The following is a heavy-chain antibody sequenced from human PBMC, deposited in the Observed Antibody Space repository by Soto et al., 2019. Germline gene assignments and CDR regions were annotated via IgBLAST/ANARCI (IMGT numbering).Heavy chain of an antibody. J-gene: IGHJ4*02. D-gene: IGHD6-13*01. Sequence: GGSLRLSCTASGFTFGDYAMSWVRQAPGKGLEWVGFIRSKAYGGTTEYAASVKGRFTISRDDSKSIAYLQMNSLKTEDTAVYYCTRGRGGRWYDYWGQGTLVTVSS. CDR1: GFTFGDYA. V-gene: IGHV3-49*04. CDR2: IRSKAYGGTT. CDR3: TRGRGGRWYDY.